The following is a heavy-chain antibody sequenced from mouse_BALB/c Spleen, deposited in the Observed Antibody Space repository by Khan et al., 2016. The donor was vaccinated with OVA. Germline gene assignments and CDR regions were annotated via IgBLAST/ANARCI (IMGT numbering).Heavy chain of an antibody. CDR3: ARTARIKY. V-gene: IGHV3-2*02. Sequence: EVKLEVSGPGLVKPSQSLSLTCTVTGYSITSGYGWNWIRQFPGNKLEWMGYISYSGSTNYNPSLKSRIFITRDTSKNQFFLQLNSVTTEDTATYYCARTARIKYWGQGTTLTVSS. CDR1: GYSITSGYG. J-gene: IGHJ2*01. CDR2: ISYSGST. D-gene: IGHD1-2*01.